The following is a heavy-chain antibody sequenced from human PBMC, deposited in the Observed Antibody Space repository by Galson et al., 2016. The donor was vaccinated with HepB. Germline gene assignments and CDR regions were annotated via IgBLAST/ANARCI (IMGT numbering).Heavy chain of an antibody. CDR2: IYHSGTT. J-gene: IGHJ4*02. V-gene: IGHV4-4*02. CDR1: GGSISSGYW. CDR3: ARVRRIAVALSFDY. Sequence: SETLSLTCAVSGGSISSGYWWTWVRQSPGEGLEWIGEIYHSGTTNYNPALKSRVTISVDKSKNQFSLNLSSVTAADTAVYYCARVRRIAVALSFDYWGQGTLVTVSS. D-gene: IGHD6-19*01.